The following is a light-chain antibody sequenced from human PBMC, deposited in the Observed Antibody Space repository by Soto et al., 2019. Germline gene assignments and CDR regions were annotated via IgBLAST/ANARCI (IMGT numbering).Light chain of an antibody. Sequence: QSVLTQPASVSGSPRQSITISCTGTSSDVGGYNYVSWYQQHPGKAPKLMIYDVSNRPSGVSNRFSGSKSGNTASLTISGLQAEDEADYYSSSYTSSSTLFGGGTKLTVL. J-gene: IGLJ2*01. CDR3: SSYTSSSTL. CDR2: DVS. V-gene: IGLV2-14*01. CDR1: SSDVGGYNY.